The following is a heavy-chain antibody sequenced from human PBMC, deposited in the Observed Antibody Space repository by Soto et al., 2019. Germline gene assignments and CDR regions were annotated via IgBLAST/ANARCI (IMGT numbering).Heavy chain of an antibody. Sequence: QVQLVQSGAEVKKPGASVKVSCKTSGYIFHNYGISWVRQAPGQGLEWMGWISDYNGNTKYAQKFQGRVTMATDTSTRTGYMELRSMRSDATAVYYCAREGYYSGSESYSPPRYYGMDVWGQGTTVTVSS. V-gene: IGHV1-18*01. CDR3: AREGYYSGSESYSPPRYYGMDV. J-gene: IGHJ6*02. CDR1: GYIFHNYG. CDR2: ISDYNGNT. D-gene: IGHD3-10*01.